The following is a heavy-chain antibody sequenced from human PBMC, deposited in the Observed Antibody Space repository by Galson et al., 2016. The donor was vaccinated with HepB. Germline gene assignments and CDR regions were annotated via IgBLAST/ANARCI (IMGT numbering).Heavy chain of an antibody. CDR1: GYSFINNW. V-gene: IGHV5-51*01. CDR3: FQQ. J-gene: IGHJ1*01. CDR2: VYPGDSDT. Sequence: QSGAEVKKPGESLRISCKASGYSFINNWIGWVRQLPVKGLEWMGTVYPGDSDTRYSPSFQGQVTISADKSISTAVYYCALYYYDSSGFVEYFQQWGQGTRVTVSS. D-gene: IGHD3-22*01.